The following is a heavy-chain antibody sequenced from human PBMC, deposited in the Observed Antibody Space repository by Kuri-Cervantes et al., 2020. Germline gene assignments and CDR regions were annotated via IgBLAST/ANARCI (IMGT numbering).Heavy chain of an antibody. CDR2: INHSGST. D-gene: IGHD6-13*01. V-gene: IGHV4-34*01. CDR3: ARGRGYSSSSDYYYYYMDV. J-gene: IGHJ6*03. Sequence: GSLRLSCTVSGGSISSYYWSWIRQPPGKGLEWIGEINHSGSTNYNPSLKSRVTISVDTSKNQFSLKLSSVTAADTAVYYCARGRGYSSSSDYYYYYMDVWGKGTTVTVSS. CDR1: GGSISSYY.